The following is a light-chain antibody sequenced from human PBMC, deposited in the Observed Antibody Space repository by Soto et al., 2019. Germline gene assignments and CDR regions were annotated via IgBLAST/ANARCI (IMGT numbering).Light chain of an antibody. V-gene: IGLV1-44*01. CDR1: SSHIGSNT. J-gene: IGLJ1*01. CDR3: AAWDDSLNGRYV. CDR2: SNN. Sequence: QLVLTQPPSASGTPGQRVIISCSGSSSHIGSNTVNWYQQLPGTAPKLLIYSNNQRPSGVPDRFSGSKSGTSASLAISGLQSEDEADYYCAAWDDSLNGRYVFGTGTQLTVL.